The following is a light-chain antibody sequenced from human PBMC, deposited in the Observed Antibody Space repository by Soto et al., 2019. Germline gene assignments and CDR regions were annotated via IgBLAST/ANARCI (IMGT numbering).Light chain of an antibody. CDR2: EVN. CDR3: ASFRIGTILV. V-gene: IGLV2-14*01. J-gene: IGLJ2*01. Sequence: QSALTQPASVSGSPVQSVTISCTGPRSDIGDSNFISWYQHSPGKAHRLMIYEVNNRPSGVSRRFSGSKAGNTASLTISGLLEDDEADYFCASFRIGTILVFGSETKLTVL. CDR1: RSDIGDSNF.